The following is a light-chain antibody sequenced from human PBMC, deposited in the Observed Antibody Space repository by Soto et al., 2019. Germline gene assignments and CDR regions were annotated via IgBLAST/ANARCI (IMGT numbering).Light chain of an antibody. CDR3: QQYNNLPWT. J-gene: IGKJ1*01. V-gene: IGKV1-33*01. Sequence: DIQMTQSPSSLSASVGDRVTITCQASRDISNYLNWYQQKPGKAPKLLMYDASNLETGVPSRFSGSGSGTDFTFTISRLQPEDIATYYCQQYNNLPWTFGQGTKVEIK. CDR1: RDISNY. CDR2: DAS.